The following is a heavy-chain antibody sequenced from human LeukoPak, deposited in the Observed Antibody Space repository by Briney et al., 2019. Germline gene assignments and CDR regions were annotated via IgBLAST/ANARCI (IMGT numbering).Heavy chain of an antibody. CDR2: ISSNGGST. CDR1: GFTFRSYG. V-gene: IGHV3-64*01. Sequence: PGGSLRLSCAASGFTFRSYGMHWVRQAPGKGLEYVAAISSNGGSTDYANSVKGRFTISRDNSKNTLYLQMNSLRAEDTAVYYCARGDGYNFFDYWGQGTLVTVSS. CDR3: ARGDGYNFFDY. D-gene: IGHD5-24*01. J-gene: IGHJ4*02.